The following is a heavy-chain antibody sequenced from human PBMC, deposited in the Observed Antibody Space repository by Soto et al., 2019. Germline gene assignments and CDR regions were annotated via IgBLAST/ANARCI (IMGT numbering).Heavy chain of an antibody. J-gene: IGHJ4*02. Sequence: ASVKVSCKASGYAFTGYYMHWVRQAPGQGLEWMGWINPNSGGTNYAQKFQGRVTMTRDTSISTAYMELSRLRSDDTAVCYCARDMGYCSGGSCYRLFDYWGQRTLVTVPQ. CDR1: GYAFTGYY. CDR2: INPNSGGT. CDR3: ARDMGYCSGGSCYRLFDY. V-gene: IGHV1-2*02. D-gene: IGHD2-15*01.